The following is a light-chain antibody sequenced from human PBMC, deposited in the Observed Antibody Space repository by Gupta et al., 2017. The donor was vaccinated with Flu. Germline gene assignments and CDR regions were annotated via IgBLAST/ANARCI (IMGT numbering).Light chain of an antibody. Sequence: GDRVTITCRASQSISSYLNWYQQKPGKAPKLLIYAASSLQSGVPARFSGSGSGTDFTLTISSLQPEDFAAYYCQQSYSSPYTFGQGTKLEIK. V-gene: IGKV1-39*01. CDR1: QSISSY. CDR2: AAS. J-gene: IGKJ2*01. CDR3: QQSYSSPYT.